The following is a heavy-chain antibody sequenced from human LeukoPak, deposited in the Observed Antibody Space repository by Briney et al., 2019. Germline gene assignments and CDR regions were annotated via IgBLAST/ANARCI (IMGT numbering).Heavy chain of an antibody. V-gene: IGHV3-23*01. CDR2: ISGSGGST. Sequence: PGGSLRLTCAASGFTFSSYAVSWFRQAPGKGLEWVSVISGSGGSTYYEDSVKCRFTISRDNSKNTLYLQMNSLRAEDTAVYYCAKGAISGLYYFDYWGQGTLVTVSS. J-gene: IGHJ4*02. CDR1: GFTFSSYA. D-gene: IGHD2-15*01. CDR3: AKGAISGLYYFDY.